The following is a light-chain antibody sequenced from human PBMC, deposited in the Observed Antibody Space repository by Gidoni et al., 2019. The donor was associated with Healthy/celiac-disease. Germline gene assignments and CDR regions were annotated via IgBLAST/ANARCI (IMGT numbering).Light chain of an antibody. J-gene: IGKJ1*01. CDR2: DAS. Sequence: EIVLTQSPATLSLSPGESATHSCRASQRVSSYLAWYQQKPGQAPRLLIYDASNRATGIPARFSGSGSGTDFTLTISSLEPEDFAVYYCQQRSNWPRTFGQGTKVEIK. CDR1: QRVSSY. CDR3: QQRSNWPRT. V-gene: IGKV3-11*01.